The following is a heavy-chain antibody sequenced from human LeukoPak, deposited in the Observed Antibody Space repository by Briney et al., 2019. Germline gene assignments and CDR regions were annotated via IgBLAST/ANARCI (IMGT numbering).Heavy chain of an antibody. V-gene: IGHV2-70*04. CDR1: GFSFNNILXX. Sequence: TCTXXGFSFNNILXXVAWVRQPPXKALEWLARIDXXGDTFYNEDLKNRLAISKDTSNTQVVLTMTNMDPVDTATYYCXRIRGPVGSNWFRSXGYFXXXGQG. CDR2: IDXXGDT. D-gene: IGHD3-10*01. CDR3: XRIRGPVGSNWFRSXGYFXX. J-gene: IGHJ4*02.